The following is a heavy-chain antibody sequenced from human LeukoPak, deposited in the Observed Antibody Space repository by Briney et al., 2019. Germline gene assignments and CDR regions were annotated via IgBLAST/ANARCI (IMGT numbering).Heavy chain of an antibody. CDR3: ARGGYYDILTGTNWFDP. CDR2: IKQDESEK. CDR1: GFTFSSYW. V-gene: IGHV3-7*05. Sequence: PGGSLRLSCAASGFTFSSYWMSWVRQAPGKGLEWVANIKQDESEKYYVDSVKGRFTISRDNAKDSLYLQMNSLRPEDTAVYYCARGGYYDILTGTNWFDPWGQGTLVTVPS. J-gene: IGHJ5*02. D-gene: IGHD3-9*01.